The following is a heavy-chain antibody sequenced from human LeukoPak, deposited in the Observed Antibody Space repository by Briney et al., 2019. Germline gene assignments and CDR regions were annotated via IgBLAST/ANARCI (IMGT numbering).Heavy chain of an antibody. D-gene: IGHD3-22*01. J-gene: IGHJ4*02. Sequence: PGGSLRLSCTASGFPFSDYSMNWVRQAPGKGLKWISYIGISSGNTKYADSVKGRFTISADNARNSLYLQMNSLRVEDTAVYYCAKGMHYDSSGGVYFDYWGQGTLVTVSS. CDR3: AKGMHYDSSGGVYFDY. V-gene: IGHV3-48*04. CDR2: IGISSGNT. CDR1: GFPFSDYS.